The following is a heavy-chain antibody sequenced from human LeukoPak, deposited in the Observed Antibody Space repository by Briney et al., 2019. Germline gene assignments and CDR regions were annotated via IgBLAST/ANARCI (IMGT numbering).Heavy chain of an antibody. D-gene: IGHD4-11*01. CDR2: IYYSGST. CDR1: GGSISRSSYY. CDR3: ARQHSSRNTVTTVAVRRKNNWFDP. Sequence: SETLSLTCTVSGGSISRSSYYWGWIRQPPGKGLEWIGSIYYSGSTYYNPSLKSRVTISVDTSKNQFSLKLSSVTAADTAVYYCARQHSSRNTVTTVAVRRKNNWFDPWGQGTLVTVSS. V-gene: IGHV4-39*01. J-gene: IGHJ5*02.